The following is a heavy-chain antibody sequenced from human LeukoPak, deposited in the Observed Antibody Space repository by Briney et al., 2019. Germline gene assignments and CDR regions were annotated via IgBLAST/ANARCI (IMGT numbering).Heavy chain of an antibody. CDR3: ATGPRSSWYYFDY. CDR2: IIPILGIA. D-gene: IGHD6-13*01. J-gene: IGHJ4*02. V-gene: IGHV1-69*04. CDR1: GGTFSSYA. Sequence: SVKVSCKASGGTFSSYAISWVRQAPGQGLEWMGRIIPILGIANYAQKFQGRVTITADKSTSTAYMELSSLRSEDTAVYYCATGPRSSWYYFDYWGQGTLVTVSS.